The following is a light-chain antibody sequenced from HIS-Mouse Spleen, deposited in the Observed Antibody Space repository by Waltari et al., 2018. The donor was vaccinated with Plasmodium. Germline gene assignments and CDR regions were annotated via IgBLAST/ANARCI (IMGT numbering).Light chain of an antibody. CDR3: QQYNNWPFT. CDR1: QSVSSN. CDR2: GAS. J-gene: IGKJ3*01. Sequence: EIVMTQSPATLSVSPGERATLSCRASQSVSSNLAWYQQKPGQAPRLLIDGASTRATGIPARFSGSGSGTEFTFTISSLQSEDFAVYYCQQYNNWPFTFGPGTKVDIK. V-gene: IGKV3-15*01.